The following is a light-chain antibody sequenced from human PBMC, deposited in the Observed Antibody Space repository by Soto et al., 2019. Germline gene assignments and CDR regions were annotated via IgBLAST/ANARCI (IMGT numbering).Light chain of an antibody. J-gene: IGLJ2*01. Sequence: QSVLTQPPSASGTPGQRVTISCSGSSSNIGSDAVNWYQQLPGTAPKLVIYASDKRPSGVPVRFSGSKAGTSASLAISGLQSEDEADYYCAAWDATLKGVLFGGGTKVTVL. CDR2: ASD. CDR3: AAWDATLKGVL. CDR1: SSNIGSDA. V-gene: IGLV1-44*01.